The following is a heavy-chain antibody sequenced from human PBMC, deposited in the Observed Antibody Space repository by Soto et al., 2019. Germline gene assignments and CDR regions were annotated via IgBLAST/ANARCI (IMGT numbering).Heavy chain of an antibody. J-gene: IGHJ4*02. D-gene: IGHD1-26*01. V-gene: IGHV4-4*02. CDR1: GASISSTSSGDW. CDR3: AKMVGATLVDY. Sequence: QVQLQESGPGLVKPSGTLSLTCTVSGASISSTSSGDWWSWVRQPPEKGLEGIGEIHHSGSSNYSPSLKRXXTXAXXKAKNQFSLRLSSVTAADTAVYYCAKMVGATLVDYWGQGTLVTVSS. CDR2: IHHSGSS.